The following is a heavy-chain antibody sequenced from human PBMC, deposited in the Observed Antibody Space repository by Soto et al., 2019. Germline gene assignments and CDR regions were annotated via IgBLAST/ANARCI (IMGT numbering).Heavy chain of an antibody. D-gene: IGHD2-2*01. V-gene: IGHV3-7*01. J-gene: IGHJ4*02. CDR3: ARLGCSSTSCYFDY. CDR1: GFTFSSYW. CDR2: IKQDGSEK. Sequence: WWSLRLSCSASGFTFSSYWMSWFRQAPGKGLEWVANIKQDGSEKYYVDSVKGRFTISRDNAKNSLYLQMNSLRAEDTAVYYCARLGCSSTSCYFDYWGQGTLVTVSS.